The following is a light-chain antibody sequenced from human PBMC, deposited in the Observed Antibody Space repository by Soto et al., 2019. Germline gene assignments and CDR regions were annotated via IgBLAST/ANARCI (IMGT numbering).Light chain of an antibody. CDR2: TSN. J-gene: IGLJ2*01. V-gene: IGLV1-44*01. CDR1: RSNIGRNT. CDR3: AAWDDSLHVVV. Sequence: QSVLTQPPSASGTPGQTVTISCSGSRSNIGRNTLNWYQQLPGTAPKLLISTSNQRPSGVRDRFSGSKSGTSASLAISGLQSDDEADYYCAAWDDSLHVVVFGGGTKLTVL.